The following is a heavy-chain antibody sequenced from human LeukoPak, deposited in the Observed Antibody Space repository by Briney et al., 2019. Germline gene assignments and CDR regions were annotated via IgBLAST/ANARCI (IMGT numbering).Heavy chain of an antibody. CDR2: IHYSGST. J-gene: IGHJ4*02. CDR3: ARGARGYSYGPYDY. Sequence: KSSETLSLTCTVSGGSISSYYWSWIRQPPGKGLEWMGYIHYSGSTDYNPSLKSRVTISIDTSKTQFSLILSSVTAAETAVYYCARGARGYSYGPYDYWGQGTLATVSS. D-gene: IGHD5-18*01. CDR1: GGSISSYY. V-gene: IGHV4-59*01.